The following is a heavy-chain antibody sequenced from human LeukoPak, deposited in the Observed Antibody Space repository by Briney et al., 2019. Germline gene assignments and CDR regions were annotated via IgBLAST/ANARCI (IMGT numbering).Heavy chain of an antibody. CDR1: GGSFSGYY. J-gene: IGHJ4*02. CDR3: ARPHTGFYGDYFDY. V-gene: IGHV4-34*01. Sequence: SETLSLTCAVSGGSFSGYYWSWTRQPPGKGLEWIGEINHSGSTNYNPSLKSRVTISVDTSKNQFSLKLSSVTAADTAVYYCARPHTGFYGDYFDYWGQGTLVTVSS. CDR2: INHSGST. D-gene: IGHD4-17*01.